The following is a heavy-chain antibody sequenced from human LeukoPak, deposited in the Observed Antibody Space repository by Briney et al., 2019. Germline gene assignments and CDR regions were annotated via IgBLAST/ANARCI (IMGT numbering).Heavy chain of an antibody. D-gene: IGHD6-13*01. J-gene: IGHJ1*01. CDR2: INPSGGST. Sequence: ASVKVSCKASGYTFTSYYMHWVRQAPGQGLEWMGIINPSGGSTSYAQKFQGRVTMTRDTSTSTVYMELSSLRSEDTAVYYCARDPVKYSSSWHTTQYFQHWGQGTLVTVSS. CDR1: GYTFTSYY. V-gene: IGHV1-46*01. CDR3: ARDPVKYSSSWHTTQYFQH.